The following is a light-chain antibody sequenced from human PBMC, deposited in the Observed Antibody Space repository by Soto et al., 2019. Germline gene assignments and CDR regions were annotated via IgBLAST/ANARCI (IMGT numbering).Light chain of an antibody. CDR3: QQYGSSRT. J-gene: IGKJ1*01. CDR2: GAS. Sequence: EIVLTQSPCTLFLSPGERATLSCRASQSVSSRYLAWYQQKPGQAPRLLIYGASSRATGIPNRFSGSGSGTDFTLTISRLEPEDFAVYYCQQYGSSRTFGQGTKVDIK. CDR1: QSVSSRY. V-gene: IGKV3-20*01.